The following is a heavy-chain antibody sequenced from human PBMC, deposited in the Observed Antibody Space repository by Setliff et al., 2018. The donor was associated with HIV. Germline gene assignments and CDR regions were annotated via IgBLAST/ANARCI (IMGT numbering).Heavy chain of an antibody. CDR2: ILYDGSNK. Sequence: PGGSLRLSCEASGFSFSSYTMNWVRQAPGKGLEWVAVILYDGSNKYYADSVKGRFTISRDNSKNTLYLQMNSLRAEDTAVYYCAKPLTQWGVCPYHYAVDVWGQGTTVTVSS. J-gene: IGHJ6*02. V-gene: IGHV3-30*18. CDR1: GFSFSSYT. CDR3: AKPLTQWGVCPYHYAVDV. D-gene: IGHD1-26*01.